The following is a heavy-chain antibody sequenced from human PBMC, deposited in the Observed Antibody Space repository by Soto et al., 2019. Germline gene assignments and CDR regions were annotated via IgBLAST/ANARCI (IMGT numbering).Heavy chain of an antibody. CDR1: GGSISSGAYY. J-gene: IGHJ4*02. CDR2: IYYSGST. V-gene: IGHV4-31*03. D-gene: IGHD2-15*01. Sequence: QVQLQESGPGLVKPSQTLSLTCTVSGGSISSGAYYWSWIRQHPGKGLEWIGYIYYSGSTYYNPPLKSRVTISVHTSKNQFSLKLSSVTAADTAVYYCASSSGARYYDYWGQGTLVTVSS. CDR3: ASSSGARYYDY.